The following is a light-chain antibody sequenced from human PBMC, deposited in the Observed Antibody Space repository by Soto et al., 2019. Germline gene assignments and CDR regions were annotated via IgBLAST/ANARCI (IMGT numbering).Light chain of an antibody. CDR3: SSYTSSYTLV. Sequence: QSALTQPASVSGGPGQTSTISSSGTSIDGGGYDSVAWYQQHPGKAPKVMIYEVSNRPSGVSNRFSGSKYGNTASLTISGLQAEDEADYYCSSYTSSYTLVFGAGTKVTVL. CDR1: SIDGGGYDS. CDR2: EVS. J-gene: IGLJ1*01. V-gene: IGLV2-14*01.